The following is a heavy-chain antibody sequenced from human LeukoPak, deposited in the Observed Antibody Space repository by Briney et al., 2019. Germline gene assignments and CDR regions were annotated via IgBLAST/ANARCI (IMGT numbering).Heavy chain of an antibody. CDR3: ARGRDNNGYNYFDY. CDR1: GYIFTDYY. J-gene: IGHJ4*02. CDR2: INPLSGGT. Sequence: ASVKVSCKASGYIFTDYYIHWVRQAPGQGLQRMGWINPLSGGTNYAQKFRGRVTMTRDTSIATIYMDLSSLMSDDTAVYYCARGRDNNGYNYFDYWGQGTLVTVSS. D-gene: IGHD5-24*01. V-gene: IGHV1-2*02.